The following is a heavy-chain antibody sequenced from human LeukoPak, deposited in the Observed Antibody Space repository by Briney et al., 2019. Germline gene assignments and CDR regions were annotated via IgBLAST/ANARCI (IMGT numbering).Heavy chain of an antibody. CDR3: ASGGLAYRPDY. CDR2: IYDTGST. D-gene: IGHD3-16*01. J-gene: IGHJ4*02. Sequence: SETLSLTCIVSGDFISNYYWSWIRQPPEKGLEWLGYIYDTGSTNFNPSLKSRVTISVDTSKNQFSLKLSSVTAADTAVYYCASGGLAYRPDYWGQGTLVTVSS. V-gene: IGHV4-59*01. CDR1: GDFISNYY.